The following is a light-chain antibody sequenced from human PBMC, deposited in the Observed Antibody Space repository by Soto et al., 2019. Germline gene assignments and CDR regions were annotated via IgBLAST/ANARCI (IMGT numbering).Light chain of an antibody. V-gene: IGKV1-5*03. CDR1: QSLSAW. CDR2: KAS. J-gene: IGKJ5*01. Sequence: DIPMPQPPSTLSASVIDRATISCRASQSLSAWLSWYQQKPGKAPKLLIYKASSLQSGVPSRFSGSGSGTEFTLTISTLQPDDFATYYCQQYKSFPYTFGQGTRLEIK. CDR3: QQYKSFPYT.